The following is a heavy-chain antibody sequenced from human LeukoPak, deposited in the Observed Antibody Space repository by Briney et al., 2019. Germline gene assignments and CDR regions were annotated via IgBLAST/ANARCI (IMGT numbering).Heavy chain of an antibody. V-gene: IGHV4-61*02. CDR1: GGSISSGGYY. CDR2: IYTSGST. D-gene: IGHD6-19*01. CDR3: ARGIAVAGYGIDY. J-gene: IGHJ4*02. Sequence: SQTLSLTCTVSGGSISSGGYYWSWIRQPAGKGLEWIGRIYTSGSTNYNPSLKSRVTISVDTSKNQFSLKLSSVTAPDTAVYYCARGIAVAGYGIDYWGQGTLVTVSS.